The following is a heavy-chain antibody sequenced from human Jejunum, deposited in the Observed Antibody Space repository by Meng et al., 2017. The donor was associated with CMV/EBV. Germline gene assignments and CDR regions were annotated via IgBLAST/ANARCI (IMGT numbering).Heavy chain of an antibody. D-gene: IGHD2-8*01. Sequence: QVYLLQSGVEVKSPGSSVRLSCKSSGGVFNNYALTWVRQAPGQGLEWMGGIIAVLRTPNYAPKFQGRLTITADASTDTTYMELSSLTSEDTAVYFCARGFTNGWQPFDFWGQGTLVTVSS. CDR3: ARGFTNGWQPFDF. CDR1: GGVFNNYA. CDR2: IIAVLRTP. J-gene: IGHJ4*02. V-gene: IGHV1-69*12.